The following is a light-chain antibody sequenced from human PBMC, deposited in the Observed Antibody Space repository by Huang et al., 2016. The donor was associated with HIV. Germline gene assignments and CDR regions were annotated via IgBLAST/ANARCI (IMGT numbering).Light chain of an antibody. CDR1: QSVSSY. CDR2: DAS. J-gene: IGKJ3*01. V-gene: IGKV3-11*01. CDR3: QQRSNWPPFT. Sequence: EIVLTQSPATLSLSPGERATLSCRASQSVSSYLAWYQQKPGKAPRLLIYDASNRATCIPARFSGSGSGTDFTLTISSLEPEDFAVYYGQQRSNWPPFTFGPGTKVDIK.